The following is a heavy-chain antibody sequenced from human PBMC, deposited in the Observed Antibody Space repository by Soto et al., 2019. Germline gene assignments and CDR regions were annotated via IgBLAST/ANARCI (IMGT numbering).Heavy chain of an antibody. D-gene: IGHD3-3*01. CDR3: EKDREYYDFWSGYSTPDY. CDR2: ISGSGGST. V-gene: IGHV3-23*01. CDR1: GFTFSSYA. J-gene: IGHJ4*02. Sequence: EVQLLESGGGLVQPGGSLRLSCAASGFTFSSYAMSWVRQAPGKGLEWVSAISGSGGSTYYADSVKGRFTISRDNSKNTLYLQMNSLRAEDTAVYYCEKDREYYDFWSGYSTPDYWGQGTLVTVSS.